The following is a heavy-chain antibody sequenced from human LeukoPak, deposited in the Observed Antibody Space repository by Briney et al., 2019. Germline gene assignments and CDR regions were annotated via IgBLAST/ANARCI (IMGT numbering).Heavy chain of an antibody. Sequence: GGSLRHSCTAAGFTFDYYGLCWVRQAPVRGLSWFSGVNWNGGSTGFAESVKGRFTISRDNAKNSLYLQMNSLRAEDTAVYYCARGVPKTSYYYYYMDVWGKGTTVTVSS. D-gene: IGHD4-11*01. J-gene: IGHJ6*03. CDR2: VNWNGGST. V-gene: IGHV3-20*04. CDR3: ARGVPKTSYYYYYMDV. CDR1: GFTFDYYG.